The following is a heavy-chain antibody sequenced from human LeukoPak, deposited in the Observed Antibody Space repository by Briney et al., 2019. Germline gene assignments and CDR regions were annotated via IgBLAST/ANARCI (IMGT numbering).Heavy chain of an antibody. CDR1: GFTFSSSA. J-gene: IGHJ4*02. D-gene: IGHD1-1*01. CDR2: ISNNGGYT. V-gene: IGHV3-23*01. Sequence: GGSLRPSCAASGFTFSSSAMSWVRQAPGKGLEWVSAISNNGGYTYYADSVQGRFTISRDNSKSTLCLQMNSLRAEDTAVYYCAKDERQYSFLFDYWGQGTLVTVSS. CDR3: AKDERQYSFLFDY.